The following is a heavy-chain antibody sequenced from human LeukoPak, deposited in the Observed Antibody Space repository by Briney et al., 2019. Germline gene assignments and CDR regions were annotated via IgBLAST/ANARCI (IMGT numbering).Heavy chain of an antibody. Sequence: PGGSLRLSCAASGFTFSTYGMTWVRQAPGKGLEWVSAISGSGGSTYYADSVKGRFTISRDNSKDTLYLQMNSLRAEDTAVYYCAKVQTPTVLPEKGDYWGQGTLVTVSS. V-gene: IGHV3-23*01. CDR2: ISGSGGST. CDR1: GFTFSTYG. CDR3: AKVQTPTVLPEKGDY. J-gene: IGHJ4*02. D-gene: IGHD2-2*01.